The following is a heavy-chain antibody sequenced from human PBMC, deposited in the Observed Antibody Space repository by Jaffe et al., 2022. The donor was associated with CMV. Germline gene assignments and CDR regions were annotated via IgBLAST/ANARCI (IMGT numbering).Heavy chain of an antibody. V-gene: IGHV3-15*01. D-gene: IGHD5-12*01. CDR3: TTHRHRGYVAWFDP. CDR2: IKSKTDGGTT. Sequence: EVQLVESGGGLVKPGGSLRLSCAASGFTFSNAWMSWVRQAPGKGLEWVGRIKSKTDGGTTDYAAPVKGRFTISRDDSKNTLYLQMNSLKTEDTAVYYCTTHRHRGYVAWFDPWGQGTLVTVSS. CDR1: GFTFSNAW. J-gene: IGHJ5*02.